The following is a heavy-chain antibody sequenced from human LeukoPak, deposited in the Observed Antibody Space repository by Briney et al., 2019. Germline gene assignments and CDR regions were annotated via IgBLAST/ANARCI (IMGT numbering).Heavy chain of an antibody. CDR3: ARDGTSTDDY. CDR1: GYTFSNFG. CDR2: ISGNNDNP. D-gene: IGHD2-2*01. V-gene: IGHV1-18*01. J-gene: IGHJ4*02. Sequence: ASVKVSCKASGYTFSNFGISWVRQAPGQGLEWMGWISGNNDNPNYGQKFQGRLTVTTDSSTTTAYMELRNLRSDDTAVYYCARDGTSTDDYWGQGTLVTVSS.